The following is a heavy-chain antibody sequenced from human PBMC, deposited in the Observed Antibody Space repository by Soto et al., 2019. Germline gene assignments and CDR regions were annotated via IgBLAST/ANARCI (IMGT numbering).Heavy chain of an antibody. J-gene: IGHJ5*02. CDR2: IYYSGST. Sequence: SETLSLTCTVSGGCISSGGYYWSWIGQHPGKGLEWIGYIYYSGSTYYNPSLKSRVTISLDKSKSQFSLKLSSVTAADTAVYYCASSYGSGRTVFDPWGQGTLVTVSS. CDR3: ASSYGSGRTVFDP. V-gene: IGHV4-31*03. CDR1: GGCISSGGYY. D-gene: IGHD3-10*01.